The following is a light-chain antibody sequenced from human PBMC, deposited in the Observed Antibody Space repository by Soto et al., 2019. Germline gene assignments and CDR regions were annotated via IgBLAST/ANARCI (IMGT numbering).Light chain of an antibody. V-gene: IGLV2-14*01. Sequence: QSVLTQPASVSGSPGQSITISCTGTSSDVGGYNYVSWYQQHPGKAPKLMIYEVSNRPSGVSNRFSGSKSGHTAALTISGLQAEDEADYYCSSYTSSSTWGFGGGTQLTVL. CDR3: SSYTSSSTWG. CDR2: EVS. CDR1: SSDVGGYNY. J-gene: IGLJ3*02.